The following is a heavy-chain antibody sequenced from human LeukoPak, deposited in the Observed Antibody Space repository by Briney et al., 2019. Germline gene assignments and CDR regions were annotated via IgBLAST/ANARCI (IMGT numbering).Heavy chain of an antibody. Sequence: ASVKVSYKASGYTFTGSYMHCAPQAPGQGLEWMGWIHPNSGGTDYAQKFRGRVTLTRDTSISTAYMELSRLTSDDTAVYFCAADYCSSISCYSAYCYYGLDFLGQGTTVTVS. CDR2: IHPNSGGT. CDR1: GYTFTGSY. J-gene: IGHJ6*02. V-gene: IGHV1-2*02. CDR3: AADYCSSISCYSAYCYYGLDF. D-gene: IGHD2-2*01.